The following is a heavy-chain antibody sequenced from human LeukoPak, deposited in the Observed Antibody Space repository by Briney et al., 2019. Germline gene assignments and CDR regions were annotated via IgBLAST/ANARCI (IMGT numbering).Heavy chain of an antibody. D-gene: IGHD5-24*01. CDR2: IHSDGGIT. V-gene: IGHV3-74*01. J-gene: IGHJ4*02. CDR3: ARAQDTYNSLYFDD. Sequence: GGSLRLSCAGSGFTFNNYWMHWVRQAPGKGLVWVSRIHSDGGITTYADSVKGRFTISKDSARNTLYLQMNTLRVEDTAVYYCARAQDTYNSLYFDDWGQGALVTVSS. CDR1: GFTFNNYW.